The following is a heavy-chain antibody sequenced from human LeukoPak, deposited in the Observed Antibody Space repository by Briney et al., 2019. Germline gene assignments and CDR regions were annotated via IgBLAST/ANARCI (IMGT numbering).Heavy chain of an antibody. CDR1: GLTFSSYA. CDR2: ISGSGGST. J-gene: IGHJ3*01. V-gene: IGHV3-23*01. Sequence: GGSLRLSCAASGLTFSSYAMSWVRQAPGKGLEWVSAISGSGGSTYYADSAKGRFTVSRDNSKNTLYLQMSSLRADDTAVYFCAKRPRDSSGYYLGAFDGWGQGTTVTVSS. CDR3: AKRPRDSSGYYLGAFDG. D-gene: IGHD3-22*01.